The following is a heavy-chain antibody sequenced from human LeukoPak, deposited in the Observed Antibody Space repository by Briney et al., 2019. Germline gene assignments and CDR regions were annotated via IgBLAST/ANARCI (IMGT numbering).Heavy chain of an antibody. CDR3: GRHYDISRYYYSFDY. V-gene: IGHV4-39*01. D-gene: IGHD3-22*01. CDR1: GGSISSSDYY. J-gene: IGHJ4*02. CDR2: VYYGGST. Sequence: PAETLSLTCTVSGGSISSSDYYWGWIRQPPGKGLEWIGSVYYGGSTYYNPSLKRGVTISADASKNQFSLKLTSVTAAGTAVYFCGRHYDISRYYYSFDYWGQGTLVTVSS.